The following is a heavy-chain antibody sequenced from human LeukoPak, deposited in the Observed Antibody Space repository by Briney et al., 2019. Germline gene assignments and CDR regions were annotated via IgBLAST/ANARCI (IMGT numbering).Heavy chain of an antibody. CDR2: IYRGRT. D-gene: IGHD4-17*01. V-gene: IGHV4-30-2*01. J-gene: IGHJ5*02. CDR1: GDSISYESYY. Sequence: SETLSLTCAVSGDSISYESYYWNWIRQAPGKGPEWIGNIYRGRTRLNPSYTSRVAISVDMSKSQVSLSLTSVTAAGTAIYYCAGEGEYGQSYSWGQGVLVVVSA. CDR3: AGEGEYGQSYS.